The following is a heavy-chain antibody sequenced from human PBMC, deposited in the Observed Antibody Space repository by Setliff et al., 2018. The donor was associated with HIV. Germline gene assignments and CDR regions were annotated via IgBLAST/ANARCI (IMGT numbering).Heavy chain of an antibody. Sequence: GGSLRLSCVASGFTFDEYALHWVRQVPGKGLESVANVKQDGTETLYVDSVKGRFTISRDNANNLVFLQMNSLRAEDTAVYYCARLPQDVRSSIDFWGQGTLVTVSS. CDR1: GFTFDEYA. V-gene: IGHV3-7*01. CDR2: VKQDGTET. D-gene: IGHD6-6*01. J-gene: IGHJ4*02. CDR3: ARLPQDVRSSIDF.